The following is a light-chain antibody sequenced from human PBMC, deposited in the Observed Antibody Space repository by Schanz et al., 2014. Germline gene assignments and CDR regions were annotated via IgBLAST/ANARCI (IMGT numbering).Light chain of an antibody. CDR3: QQVNGYVGT. V-gene: IGKV1-16*02. CDR1: QGISDS. J-gene: IGKJ1*01. CDR2: GAS. Sequence: IQLTQSPSSLSASVGDRVTITCRASQGISDSLSWFQQKPGKAPKSLIYGASRLQGGVPSKFGGSGSGTDFTLAISSLQPEDFANYYCQQVNGYVGTFGQGTKVEIK.